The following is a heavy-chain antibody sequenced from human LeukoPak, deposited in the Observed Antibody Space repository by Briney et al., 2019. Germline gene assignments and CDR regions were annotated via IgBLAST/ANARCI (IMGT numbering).Heavy chain of an antibody. J-gene: IGHJ6*03. Sequence: SETLSLTCTVSGGSISSGSYYWSWIRQPAGKGLEWIGRIYTSGSTNYNPSLKSRVTISVDTSKSQFSLKLSSVTAADTAVYYCARDKSSSPHYYYYYMDVWGKGTTVTVSS. CDR2: IYTSGST. D-gene: IGHD6-13*01. V-gene: IGHV4-61*02. CDR1: GGSISSGSYY. CDR3: ARDKSSSPHYYYYYMDV.